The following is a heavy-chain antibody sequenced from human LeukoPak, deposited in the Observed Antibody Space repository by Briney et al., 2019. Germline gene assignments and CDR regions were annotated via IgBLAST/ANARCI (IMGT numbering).Heavy chain of an antibody. CDR2: INTNSGDT. V-gene: IGHV1-2*02. CDR1: GYTFTGYY. CDR3: ARDGTFDI. Sequence: ASVRVSCKASGYTFTGYYIHWLRQAPGQGLEWMGWINTNSGDTNSAQKLQGRVTMTRDTSINTAYMDLNRLTSDDTAVYYCARDGTFDIWGQGTMVTVSS. J-gene: IGHJ3*02.